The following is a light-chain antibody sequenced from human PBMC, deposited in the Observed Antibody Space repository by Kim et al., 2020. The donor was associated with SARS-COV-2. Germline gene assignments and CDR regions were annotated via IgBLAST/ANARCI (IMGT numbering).Light chain of an antibody. V-gene: IGKV3-20*01. J-gene: IGKJ2*01. Sequence: LSPGERATLSCRASQSVSSSYLAWYQQKPGQAPRLLIYGASSRATGIPDRFSGSGSGTDFTLTISRLEPEDFAVYYCQQYGSSPVDFGQGTKLEI. CDR2: GAS. CDR1: QSVSSSY. CDR3: QQYGSSPVD.